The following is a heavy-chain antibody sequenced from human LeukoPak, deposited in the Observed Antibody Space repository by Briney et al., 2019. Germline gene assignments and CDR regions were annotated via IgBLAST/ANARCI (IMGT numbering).Heavy chain of an antibody. Sequence: SETLSLTCAVYGGSFSGYYWSWIRQPPGKGLEWIGEINHSGSTNYNPSLKSRVSMSVDTSKNQFSLKLNSVTAADTAVYYCARGVSGGYDYWGQGMLVTVSS. J-gene: IGHJ4*02. CDR3: ARGVSGGYDY. V-gene: IGHV4-34*01. CDR2: INHSGST. CDR1: GGSFSGYY. D-gene: IGHD3-10*01.